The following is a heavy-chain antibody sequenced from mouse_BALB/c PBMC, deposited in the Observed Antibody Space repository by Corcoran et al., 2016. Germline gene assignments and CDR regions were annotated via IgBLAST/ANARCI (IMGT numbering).Heavy chain of an antibody. CDR1: GYTFTSYV. V-gene: IGHV1S136*01. Sequence: EVQLQQSGPELVKPGASVTMSCKASGYTFTSYVMHWVKQKPGQGLEWIGYINPYNDGTKYNEKFKGKATLTSDKSSSTAYMELSSLTSEDSAVYYCASGNYSWAMDYWGQGTSVTVSS. D-gene: IGHD2-1*01. CDR2: INPYNDGT. J-gene: IGHJ4*01. CDR3: ASGNYSWAMDY.